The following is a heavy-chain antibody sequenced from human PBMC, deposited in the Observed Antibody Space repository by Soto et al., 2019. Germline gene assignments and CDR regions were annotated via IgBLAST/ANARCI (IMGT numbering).Heavy chain of an antibody. CDR3: ARDPNYYDDGGDY. CDR2: INPSGGST. J-gene: IGHJ4*02. V-gene: IGHV1-46*01. Sequence: GASVKVSCKASGYSFTSLHFNWVRQAPGQGLEWMGIINPSGGSTSYAQKFQGRVTMTRDTSTSTVYMELSSLRSEDTAVYYCARDPNYYDDGGDYWGQGTLVTVSS. D-gene: IGHD3-22*01. CDR1: GYSFTSLH.